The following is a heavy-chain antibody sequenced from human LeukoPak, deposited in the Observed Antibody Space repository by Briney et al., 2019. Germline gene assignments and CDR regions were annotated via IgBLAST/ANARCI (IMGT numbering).Heavy chain of an antibody. V-gene: IGHV4-59*01. CDR2: IYYSGST. D-gene: IGHD6-13*01. J-gene: IGHJ4*02. CDR3: ARGNSSSWYEEYYFDY. Sequence: SETLSLTCTVSGGSLSSYYWSWIRQPPGKGLEWIGYIYYSGSTNYNPSLKSRVTISVDTSKNQFSLKLSSVTAADTAVYYCARGNSSSWYEEYYFDYWGQGTLVTVSS. CDR1: GGSLSSYY.